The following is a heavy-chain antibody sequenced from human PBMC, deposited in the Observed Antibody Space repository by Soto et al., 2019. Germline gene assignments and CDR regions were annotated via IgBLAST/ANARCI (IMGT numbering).Heavy chain of an antibody. Sequence: SETLSLTCTVSGGSISSGGYYWSWIRQHPGKGLEWIGYIYYSGSTYYDPSLKSRVTISLHTSNNQFSLDLNSVTAADTAVYYCARARNFLTGSYKGGFYYFDYWGQGTLVTVSS. CDR2: IYYSGST. CDR3: ARARNFLTGSYKGGFYYFDY. CDR1: GGSISSGGYY. V-gene: IGHV4-31*03. D-gene: IGHD3-9*01. J-gene: IGHJ4*02.